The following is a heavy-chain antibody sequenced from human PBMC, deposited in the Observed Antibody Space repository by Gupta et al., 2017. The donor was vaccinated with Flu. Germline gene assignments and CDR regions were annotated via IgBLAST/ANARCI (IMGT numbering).Heavy chain of an antibody. V-gene: IGHV4-59*08. D-gene: IGHD7-27*01. J-gene: IGHJ6*03. CDR3: ARRTPGHHHMDV. CDR2: IYYRGSV. Sequence: GYIYYRGSVNYNPSLKSRATISIDTSKNQFSLQLTSVTAADTAAYYCARRTPGHHHMDVGGKGTTVTVSS.